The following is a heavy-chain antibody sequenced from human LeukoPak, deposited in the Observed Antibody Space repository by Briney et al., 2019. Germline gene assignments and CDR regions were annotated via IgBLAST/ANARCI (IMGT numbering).Heavy chain of an antibody. V-gene: IGHV1-69*06. D-gene: IGHD6-13*01. J-gene: IGHJ6*03. Sequence: GASVKVSCKASGGTFSSYAISRVRQAPGQGLEWMGGIIPIFGTANYAQKFQGRVTITADKSTSTAYMELSSLRSEDTAVYYCASQQLDYMDYYYMDVWGKGTTVTVSS. CDR1: GGTFSSYA. CDR3: ASQQLDYMDYYYMDV. CDR2: IIPIFGTA.